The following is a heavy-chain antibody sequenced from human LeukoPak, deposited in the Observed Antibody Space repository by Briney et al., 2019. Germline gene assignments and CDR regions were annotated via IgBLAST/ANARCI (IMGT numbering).Heavy chain of an antibody. CDR3: ARWVCSSTSCYYFDY. D-gene: IGHD2-2*01. CDR1: GFTFSSYA. Sequence: HTGGSLRLSCAASGFTFSSYAMHWVRQAPGKGLEWVAVISYDGSNKYYADSVKGRFTISRDNVQNSLYLQMNSLRAEDTAVYYCARWVCSSTSCYYFDYWGQGTLVVVSS. V-gene: IGHV3-30-3*01. J-gene: IGHJ4*02. CDR2: ISYDGSNK.